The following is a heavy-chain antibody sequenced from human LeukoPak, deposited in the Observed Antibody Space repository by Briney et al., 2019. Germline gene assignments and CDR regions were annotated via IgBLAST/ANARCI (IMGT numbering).Heavy chain of an antibody. CDR2: IKSKTDGGTT. V-gene: IGHV3-15*01. J-gene: IGHJ4*02. D-gene: IGHD2-15*01. Sequence: GGSLRLSCAASGFTFSNAWMSWVRQAPGKGLEWVGRIKSKTDGGTTDYAAPVKGGFTISRDDSKNTLYLQMNSLKTEDTAAYYCTTQRYCSGGSCSDYWGQGTLVTVSS. CDR3: TTQRYCSGGSCSDY. CDR1: GFTFSNAW.